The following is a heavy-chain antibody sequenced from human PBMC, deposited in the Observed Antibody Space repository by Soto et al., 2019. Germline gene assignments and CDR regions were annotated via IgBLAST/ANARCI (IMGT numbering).Heavy chain of an antibody. CDR2: IYYSGST. J-gene: IGHJ6*02. CDR3: ARDSGIVVSAGMDV. CDR1: GGSISSGDYY. D-gene: IGHD2-2*01. V-gene: IGHV4-30-4*01. Sequence: PSETLSLTCTVSGGSISSGDYYWSWIRQPPGKGLEWIGYIYYSGSTYYNPSLKSRVTISVDTSKNQFSLKLGSVTAADTAVYYCARDSGIVVSAGMDVWGQGTTVTVSS.